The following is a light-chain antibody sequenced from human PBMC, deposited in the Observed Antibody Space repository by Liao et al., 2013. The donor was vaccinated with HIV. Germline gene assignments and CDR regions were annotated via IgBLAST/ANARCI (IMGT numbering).Light chain of an antibody. J-gene: IGLJ2*01. V-gene: IGLV3-1*01. Sequence: SYELTQPPSVSVSPGQTASITCSGDKLGDKYACWYQQKPGQSPVLVIYQDSKRPSGIPERFSGSNSGNTATLTISGTQPTDEADYFCQAWDNTFVAFGGGTRLTVL. CDR3: QAWDNTFVA. CDR2: QDS. CDR1: KLGDKY.